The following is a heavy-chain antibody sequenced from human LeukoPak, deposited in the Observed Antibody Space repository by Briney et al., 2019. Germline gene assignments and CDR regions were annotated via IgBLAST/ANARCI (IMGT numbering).Heavy chain of an antibody. CDR3: ASAGPGYYSFGMDV. J-gene: IGHJ6*04. V-gene: IGHV1-24*01. CDR2: FDPEDGET. CDR1: GYTLTELS. Sequence: GASVKVSCKVSGYTLTELSMHWGRQAPEKGLEGMGGFDPEDGETIYAQTFKGRVTMTKDTSTDTAYMELSRLRSEDTAVYYCASAGPGYYSFGMDVWGKRTTVTVSS. D-gene: IGHD3-10*01.